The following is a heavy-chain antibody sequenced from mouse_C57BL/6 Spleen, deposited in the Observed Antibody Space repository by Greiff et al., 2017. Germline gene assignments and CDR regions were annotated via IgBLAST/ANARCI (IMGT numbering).Heavy chain of an antibody. CDR3: AKGVTTVVGRGYAMDY. Sequence: VHLVESGPGLVAPSQSLSITCTVSGFSLPSYGVSWVRQPPGKGLEWLGVIWGDGSTNYHSALISRLSISKDNSKSQVFLKLNSLQTDDTATYYCAKGVTTVVGRGYAMDYWGQGTSVTVSS. J-gene: IGHJ4*01. CDR1: GFSLPSYG. CDR2: IWGDGST. D-gene: IGHD1-1*01. V-gene: IGHV2-3*01.